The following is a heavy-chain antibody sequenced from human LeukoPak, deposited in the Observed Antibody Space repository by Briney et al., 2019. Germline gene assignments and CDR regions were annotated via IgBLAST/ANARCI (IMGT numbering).Heavy chain of an antibody. CDR2: INHSGST. CDR1: GGSFSGYY. Sequence: SETLSLTCAVNGGSFSGYYWSWIRQPPGKGLEWIGEINHSGSTNYNPSLKSRVTISVDTSKNQFSLKLSSVTAADTAVYYCAGAYYYGSGSSRYMDVWGKGTTVTISS. CDR3: AGAYYYGSGSSRYMDV. J-gene: IGHJ6*03. V-gene: IGHV4-34*01. D-gene: IGHD3-10*01.